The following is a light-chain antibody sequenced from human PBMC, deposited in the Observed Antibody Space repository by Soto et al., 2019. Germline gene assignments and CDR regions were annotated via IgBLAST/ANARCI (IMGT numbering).Light chain of an antibody. CDR3: KSYTGSTTLYV. CDR2: DVS. CDR1: SSDVGAYNY. V-gene: IGLV2-14*01. J-gene: IGLJ1*01. Sequence: QSVLTQPASVSGSPGQSITISCTGTSSDVGAYNYVSWYQQHPGKAPKLIIYDVSNRPSGVSNRLSGSKTGNTASLTISGLLAEDEADYYCKSYTGSTTLYVFGTGTKVTVL.